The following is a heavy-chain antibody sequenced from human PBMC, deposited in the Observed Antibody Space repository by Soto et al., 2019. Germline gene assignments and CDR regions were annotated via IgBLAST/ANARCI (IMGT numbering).Heavy chain of an antibody. Sequence: PSETLSLTCAVSGGWSWVRQPPGMGLEWIGEIYHSGSTDYKTSRGTISVDTSKKQSSLNLRSLTAADTAVYYCARDHPHSYGVYYFDYWGQGTPVTVSS. CDR3: ARDHPHSYGVYYFDY. CDR2: IYHSGST. V-gene: IGHV4-4*02. D-gene: IGHD5-18*01. CDR1: GG. J-gene: IGHJ4*02.